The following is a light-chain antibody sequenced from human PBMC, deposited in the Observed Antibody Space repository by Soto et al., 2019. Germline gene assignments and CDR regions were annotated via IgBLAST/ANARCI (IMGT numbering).Light chain of an antibody. Sequence: EIVLTQSPGTLSLSPGERATLSCRASQSVSSTYLICYQQKPGQAPRLLIYGASSRATGVPDRYSGGGFGTDFTLAISRLEPEDFAVYYCRHFVNSLTWTFGQGTKVEIK. J-gene: IGKJ1*01. CDR2: GAS. CDR1: QSVSSTY. V-gene: IGKV3-20*01. CDR3: RHFVNSLTWT.